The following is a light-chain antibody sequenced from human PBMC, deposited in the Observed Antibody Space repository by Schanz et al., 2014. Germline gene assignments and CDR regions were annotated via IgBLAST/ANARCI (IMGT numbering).Light chain of an antibody. CDR1: QSVSSSY. J-gene: IGKJ2*01. V-gene: IGKV3-15*01. Sequence: EIVMTQSPATLSVSPGERATLSCRASQSVSSSYLAWYQQKPGQTPRLLIYGASTRATGIPAKFSGSGSGTEFTLTISSLQPEDLAVYYCQHYHSWPYTFGQGSKLDIK. CDR2: GAS. CDR3: QHYHSWPYT.